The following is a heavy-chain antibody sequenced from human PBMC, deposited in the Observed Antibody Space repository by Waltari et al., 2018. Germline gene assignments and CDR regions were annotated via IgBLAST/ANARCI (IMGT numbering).Heavy chain of an antibody. V-gene: IGHV1-69*05. J-gene: IGHJ4*02. CDR1: GGTFSSYA. Sequence: QVQLVQSGAEVKKPGSSVKVSCKASGGTFSSYAISWVRQAPGQGLEWMGGIIPIFGTANYAQKFQGRVTITTDESTSTAYMERSSLRSEDTAVYYCARDGYYYDSSGYSAFDYWGQGTLVTVSS. D-gene: IGHD3-22*01. CDR3: ARDGYYYDSSGYSAFDY. CDR2: IIPIFGTA.